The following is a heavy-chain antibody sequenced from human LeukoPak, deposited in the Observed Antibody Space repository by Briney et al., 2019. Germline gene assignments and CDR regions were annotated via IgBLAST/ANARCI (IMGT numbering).Heavy chain of an antibody. D-gene: IGHD6-19*01. V-gene: IGHV3-7*01. J-gene: IGHJ5*02. CDR3: ARQAGVT. CDR1: GFSINNYW. CDR2: MKGDASEK. Sequence: QPGGSLRLSCAVSGFSINNYWMTWYRQAPGKGLECVAHMKGDASEKYYLDSVKGRFTISRDNAKNSLYLQMNSLRAEDTAVYYCARQAGVTWGQGTLVTVSS.